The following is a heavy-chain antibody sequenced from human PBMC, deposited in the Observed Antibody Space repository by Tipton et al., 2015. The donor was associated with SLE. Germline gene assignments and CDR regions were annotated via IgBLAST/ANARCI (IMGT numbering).Heavy chain of an antibody. CDR1: SGSISSSDW. D-gene: IGHD3-22*01. Sequence: TLFLTCAVSSGSISSSDWWSWVRQPPGKGLEWIGEIYRSGSATYNPSLKSRVTISMDKSKDQFFLNLASVTPADTAVYYCARNGFYSLDYWGQGTLVTVSS. J-gene: IGHJ4*02. CDR3: ARNGFYSLDY. CDR2: IYRSGSA. V-gene: IGHV4-4*02.